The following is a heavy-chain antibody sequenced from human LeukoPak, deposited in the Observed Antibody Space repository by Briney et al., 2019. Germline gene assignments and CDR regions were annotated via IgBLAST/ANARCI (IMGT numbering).Heavy chain of an antibody. CDR2: IYSGGST. D-gene: IGHD1-26*01. CDR3: ASFSGNYRYYFDY. V-gene: IGHV3-53*01. J-gene: IGHJ4*02. Sequence: GGSLRLSCAASGFTYIDAWISWVRQAPGKGLEWVSVIYSGGSTYYADSVKGRFTISRDNSKNTLYLQMNSLRAEDTAVYYCASFSGNYRYYFDYWGQRTLVTVSS. CDR1: GFTYIDAW.